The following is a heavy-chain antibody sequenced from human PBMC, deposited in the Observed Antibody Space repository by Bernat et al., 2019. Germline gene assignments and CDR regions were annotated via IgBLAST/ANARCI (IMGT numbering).Heavy chain of an antibody. CDR3: ARNGYDYIWGSYRYTGVAAFDI. CDR1: GGSFSGYY. J-gene: IGHJ3*02. Sequence: QVQLQQWGAGLLKPSETLSLTCAVYGGSFSGYYWSWIRQPPGKGLEWIGYIYYSGSTNYNPSLKSRVTISVDTSKNQFSRKLSYVTAADTAVYYCARNGYDYIWGSYRYTGVAAFDIWGQGKMVTVSS. CDR2: IYYSGST. V-gene: IGHV4-34*11. D-gene: IGHD3-16*02.